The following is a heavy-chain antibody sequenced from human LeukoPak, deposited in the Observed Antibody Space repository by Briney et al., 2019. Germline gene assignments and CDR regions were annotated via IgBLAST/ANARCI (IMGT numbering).Heavy chain of an antibody. CDR3: ASGYCSSTSCYKFDY. CDR2: IYYSGST. J-gene: IGHJ4*02. D-gene: IGHD2-2*03. V-gene: IGHV4-59*12. CDR1: GGSISSYY. Sequence: SETLSLTCTVSGGSISSYYWSWIRQPPGKGLEWIGYIYYSGSTNYNPSLKSRVTMSVDTSKNQFSLKLTSVTAADTAVYYCASGYCSSTSCYKFDYWGQGTLVTVSS.